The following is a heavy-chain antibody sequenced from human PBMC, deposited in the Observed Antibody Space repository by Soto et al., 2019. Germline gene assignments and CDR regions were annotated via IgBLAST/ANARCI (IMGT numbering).Heavy chain of an antibody. D-gene: IGHD4-17*01. CDR1: GCTFSSDS. Sequence: GGSLRLWWAASGCTFSSDSMNWLRQSPGKGLEWVSHIKSNSITTYYADSVKGRFTVSRDNARNSLFLQMNSLRDEDTAVYYCARDHYGDSTFDYWGQGTLVTVSS. J-gene: IGHJ4*02. V-gene: IGHV3-48*02. CDR2: IKSNSITT. CDR3: ARDHYGDSTFDY.